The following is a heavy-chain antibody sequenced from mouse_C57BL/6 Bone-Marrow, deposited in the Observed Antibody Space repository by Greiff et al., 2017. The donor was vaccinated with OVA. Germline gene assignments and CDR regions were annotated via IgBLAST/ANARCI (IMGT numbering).Heavy chain of an antibody. Sequence: VKLQQPGAELVKPGASVKLSCKASGYTFTSYWMQWVKQRPGQGLEWIGEIDPSDSYTNYNQKFKGKATLTVDTSSSTAYMQLSSLTSEDSAVYYCARGGDSSGYEFAYWGQGTLVTVSA. D-gene: IGHD3-2*02. CDR3: ARGGDSSGYEFAY. CDR2: IDPSDSYT. CDR1: GYTFTSYW. J-gene: IGHJ3*01. V-gene: IGHV1-50*01.